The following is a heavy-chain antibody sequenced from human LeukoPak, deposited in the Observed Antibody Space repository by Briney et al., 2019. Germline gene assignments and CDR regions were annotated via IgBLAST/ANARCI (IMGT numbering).Heavy chain of an antibody. CDR1: GYCISSGYY. V-gene: IGHV4-38-2*02. Sequence: SETLSLTCTVSGYCISSGYYWGWIRQPPGKGLDWIGSIYHSGRTFYNPSLKSRVTISVDTSKNQFSLKLSSVTAADTAVYYCARRRSWAAAFDYWGQGTLVTVSS. D-gene: IGHD6-13*01. CDR3: ARRRSWAAAFDY. J-gene: IGHJ4*02. CDR2: IYHSGRT.